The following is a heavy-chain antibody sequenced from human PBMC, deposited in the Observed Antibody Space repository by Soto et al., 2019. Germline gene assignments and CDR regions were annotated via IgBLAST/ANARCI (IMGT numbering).Heavy chain of an antibody. CDR1: GGSISGDY. CDR2: IYYSGST. D-gene: IGHD5-18*01. CDR3: ARCLRGYSYGYYFDY. V-gene: IGHV4-59*01. J-gene: IGHJ4*02. Sequence: SETLSLACTVSGGSISGDYWSWIRQPPGKGREWIGYIYYSGSTNYNPSLESRVTISVDTSKNQFSLKLSSVTAADTAVYYRARCLRGYSYGYYFDYWGQGTLVTVS.